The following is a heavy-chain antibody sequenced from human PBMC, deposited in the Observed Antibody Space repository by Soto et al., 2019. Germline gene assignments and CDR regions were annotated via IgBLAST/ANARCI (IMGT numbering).Heavy chain of an antibody. D-gene: IGHD6-13*01. V-gene: IGHV1-46*01. Sequence: QEQLVQSGAEVKEPGASVKVSCKASGYTFINYYIHWVRQAPGQGLEWMAIINPMGGSTNYAQEFQGRVTLTSDTSTRTVYMELGRLGFEDTALFYCARDLAAGDLWGQGTLVTVSS. CDR2: INPMGGST. CDR3: ARDLAAGDL. J-gene: IGHJ5*02. CDR1: GYTFINYY.